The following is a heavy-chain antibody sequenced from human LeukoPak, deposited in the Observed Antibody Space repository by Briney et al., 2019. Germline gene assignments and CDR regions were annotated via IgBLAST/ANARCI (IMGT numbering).Heavy chain of an antibody. CDR2: IAYDGGTK. Sequence: PGGSLRLSCAASGFTFSSYAMHWVRQAPGKGLEWVAVIAYDGGTKYYADSVKGRFTISRDNSKNTVYLQMNSLRAEDTALYYCETYYYDSSGRRDVFDIWGQGTMVTVSS. CDR1: GFTFSSYA. J-gene: IGHJ3*02. D-gene: IGHD3-22*01. CDR3: ETYYYDSSGRRDVFDI. V-gene: IGHV3-30*04.